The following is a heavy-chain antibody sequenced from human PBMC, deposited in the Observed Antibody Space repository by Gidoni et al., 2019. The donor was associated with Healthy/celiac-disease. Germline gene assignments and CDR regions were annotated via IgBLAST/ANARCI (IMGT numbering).Heavy chain of an antibody. J-gene: IGHJ4*02. Sequence: QVQLVQSGAEVKKPGASVKVSCKASGYTFTGYEMHWVRQAPGQGLEWMGWINPNSGCTNYAQKFQGRVTMTRDTSISTAYMELSRLRSDDTAVYYCARANRVFRITMVRGLLDYWGQGTLVTVSS. CDR2: INPNSGCT. D-gene: IGHD3-10*01. CDR1: GYTFTGYE. CDR3: ARANRVFRITMVRGLLDY. V-gene: IGHV1-2*02.